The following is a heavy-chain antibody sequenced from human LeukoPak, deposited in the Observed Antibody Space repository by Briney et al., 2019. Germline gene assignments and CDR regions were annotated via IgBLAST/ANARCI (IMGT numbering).Heavy chain of an antibody. Sequence: PSETLSLTCTVSGGSISSYYWSWIRQPPGKGLEWIGYIYYSGSTNYNPSLKSRVTISVDTSKNQFSLKLSSVTAADTAVYYCARDSTYYYDSSGHTLDDAFDIWGQGTLVTVSS. CDR2: IYYSGST. V-gene: IGHV4-59*01. CDR1: GGSISSYY. D-gene: IGHD3-22*01. CDR3: ARDSTYYYDSSGHTLDDAFDI. J-gene: IGHJ3*02.